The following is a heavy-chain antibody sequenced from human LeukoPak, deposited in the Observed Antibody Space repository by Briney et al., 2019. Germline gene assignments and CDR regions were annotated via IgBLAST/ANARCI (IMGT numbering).Heavy chain of an antibody. J-gene: IGHJ4*02. Sequence: GGSLRLSCVASGFTFSSYEMNWVRQAPGKGLEWVSYISSSGSTIYYADSVKGRFTISRDNAKNSLYLQMNSLRAEDTAVYYCARDFYYGSGRYDYWGQGTLVTVSS. D-gene: IGHD3-10*01. CDR1: GFTFSSYE. V-gene: IGHV3-48*03. CDR2: ISSSGSTI. CDR3: ARDFYYGSGRYDY.